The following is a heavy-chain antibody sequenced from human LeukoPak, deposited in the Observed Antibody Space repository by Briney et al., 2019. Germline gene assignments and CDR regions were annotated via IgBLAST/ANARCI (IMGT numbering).Heavy chain of an antibody. CDR2: IYYSGST. Sequence: NPSEALSLTCTVSGGSISSYYWSWIRQPPGKGLDWIGYIYYSGSTDYKPSLKSRVTISVDTSKNQFSLKLSSVTAADTAAYYCARAGSMFGVVVFDYWGQGTLVTVSS. D-gene: IGHD3-3*01. CDR1: GGSISSYY. V-gene: IGHV4-59*01. J-gene: IGHJ4*02. CDR3: ARAGSMFGVVVFDY.